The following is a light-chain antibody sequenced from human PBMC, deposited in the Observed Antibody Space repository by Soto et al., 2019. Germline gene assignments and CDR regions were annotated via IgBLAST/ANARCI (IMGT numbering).Light chain of an antibody. CDR1: QSVSFNY. CDR3: QQYGSSPYT. Sequence: IVLTQSPGTLSLSPGERATLSCGASQSVSFNYLAWYQQKVGLAPRLLIYDASMSATGTPDIFSGSGSGTDVILTISRMEHEDCVVYVCQQYGSSPYTFGQGTNLEIK. CDR2: DAS. V-gene: IGKV3D-20*01. J-gene: IGKJ2*01.